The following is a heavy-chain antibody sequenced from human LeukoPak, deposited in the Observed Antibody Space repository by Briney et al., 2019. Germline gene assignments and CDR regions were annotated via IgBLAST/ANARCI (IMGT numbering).Heavy chain of an antibody. J-gene: IGHJ4*02. D-gene: IGHD2-2*01. CDR3: AGYCSTTSCRNVDY. CDR2: ISYDGSKK. Sequence: GRSLRLSCAASGFIFTTHGMHWVRQAPGKGLEWVAFISYDGSKKYYADSVKGRFTISRDNSKNTLYLQMNSLRAEDTAVYYCAGYCSTTSCRNVDYWGQGTLVTVSS. CDR1: GFIFTTHG. V-gene: IGHV3-30*03.